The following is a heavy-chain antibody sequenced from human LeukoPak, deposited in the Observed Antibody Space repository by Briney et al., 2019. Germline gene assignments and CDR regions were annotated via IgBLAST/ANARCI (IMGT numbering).Heavy chain of an antibody. D-gene: IGHD6-6*01. CDR3: ARDGLYSSSTQGWFDP. CDR1: VYTFTFYY. V-gene: IGHV1-2*07. J-gene: IGHJ5*02. CDR2: INPNSGGT. Sequence: ASVTVSFKASVYTFTFYYMHWVRQAPGQGLEWMGWINPNSGGTNYAHKFQGRVTMTRDTSISTAYMELSRLRSDDTAVYYCARDGLYSSSTQGWFDPWGQGTLVTVSS.